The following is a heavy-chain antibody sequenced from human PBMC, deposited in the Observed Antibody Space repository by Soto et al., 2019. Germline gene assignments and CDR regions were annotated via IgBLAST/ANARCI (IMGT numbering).Heavy chain of an antibody. V-gene: IGHV4-59*08. Sequence: PPDTLPLTCTASGGSISSYAWSWIRQHPGKGLEWIGYIYYSGSTNYNPSIKSRVTISVDTSKNQFSLKLSSVTAADTAVYYCARFFPDDSSGYYRSGYYYYGMDVWGQGTTVTVSS. CDR3: ARFFPDDSSGYYRSGYYYYGMDV. D-gene: IGHD3-22*01. J-gene: IGHJ6*02. CDR2: IYYSGST. CDR1: GGSISSYA.